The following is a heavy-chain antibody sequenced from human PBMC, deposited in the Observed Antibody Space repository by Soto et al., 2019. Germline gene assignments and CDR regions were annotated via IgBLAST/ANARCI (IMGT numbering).Heavy chain of an antibody. Sequence: QVQLVQSGAEVKKPGSSVKVSCKASGGTFSSYAISWVRQAPGQGLEWMGGIIPIFGTANYAQKFQGRVTITAEESTSTAYMELRSLRSEDTAVYYCAGEYSSSSDYYYYGMDVWGQGTTVTVSS. CDR3: AGEYSSSSDYYYYGMDV. CDR2: IIPIFGTA. V-gene: IGHV1-69*12. J-gene: IGHJ6*02. CDR1: GGTFSSYA. D-gene: IGHD6-6*01.